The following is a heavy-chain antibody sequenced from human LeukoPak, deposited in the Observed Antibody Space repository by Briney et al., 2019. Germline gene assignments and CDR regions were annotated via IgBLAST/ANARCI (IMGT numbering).Heavy chain of an antibody. CDR1: GFTFDDYG. J-gene: IGHJ3*02. D-gene: IGHD2-15*01. Sequence: WGSVTLSCAASGFTFDDYGMSWVGQAPGKGLEWVSGINWNGGSTGYADSVKGRFTISRDNAKNSLYLQMNSLRAEDTALYYCARLCSGGSCYSDAFDIWGQGTTVHVSS. V-gene: IGHV3-20*04. CDR3: ARLCSGGSCYSDAFDI. CDR2: INWNGGST.